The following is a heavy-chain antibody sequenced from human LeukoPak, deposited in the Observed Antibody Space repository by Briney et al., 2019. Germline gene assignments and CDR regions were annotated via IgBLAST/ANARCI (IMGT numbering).Heavy chain of an antibody. CDR2: IQYNVRT. J-gene: IGHJ3*02. CDR3: ASYHGFDI. V-gene: IGHV4-61*01. CDR1: GDSVSSGSHY. Sequence: RSETLSLTCTVSGDSVSSGSHYWSWIRQPPGKGLEWIGYIQYNVRTNYNPSLKSRVTISVDTSKNQFSLKLSSVTAADTAVYYCASYHGFDIWGQGTMVTVSS. D-gene: IGHD2-2*01.